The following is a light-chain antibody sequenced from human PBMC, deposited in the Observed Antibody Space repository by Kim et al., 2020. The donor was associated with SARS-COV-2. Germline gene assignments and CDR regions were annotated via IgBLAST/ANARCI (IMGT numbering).Light chain of an antibody. J-gene: IGKJ4*01. CDR3: PQYDNLLALA. Sequence: DIQMTQSPSSLSASVGDRVTITCQASQDISNYLTWYQQKPGKAPKLLIYDASNLETGVPSRFSGSGSGTDFTFTISSLQPEDFATYYCPQYDNLLALAFGGETNVDIK. CDR2: DAS. CDR1: QDISNY. V-gene: IGKV1-33*01.